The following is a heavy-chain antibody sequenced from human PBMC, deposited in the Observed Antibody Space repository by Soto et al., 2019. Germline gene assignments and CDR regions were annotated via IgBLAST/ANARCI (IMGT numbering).Heavy chain of an antibody. Sequence: QVQLVESGGGVVQPGRSLRLSCAASGFTFSSYGMHWVRQAPGKGLEWVAVIWYDGSNKYYADSVKGRFTISRDNSKNXLXRQMNSLRAEDTAVYYCALGYCSGGSCYYYYYGMDVWGQGTTVTVSS. V-gene: IGHV3-33*01. CDR1: GFTFSSYG. J-gene: IGHJ6*02. CDR2: IWYDGSNK. D-gene: IGHD2-15*01. CDR3: ALGYCSGGSCYYYYYGMDV.